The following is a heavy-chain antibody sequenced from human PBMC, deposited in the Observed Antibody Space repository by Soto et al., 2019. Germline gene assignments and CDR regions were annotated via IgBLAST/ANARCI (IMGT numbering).Heavy chain of an antibody. V-gene: IGHV4-38-2*01. D-gene: IGHD1-26*01. Sequence: SETLSLTCDVSSSPRAAGQYWGWIRPPPGKGLEWLGCFHESAPTYYRPSLKSRLAISVDLSRGQVSLSLVSVTAADTARYYCINSRRLSRADSCGRGFGVRASS. CDR1: SSPRAAGQY. J-gene: IGHJ5*02. CDR2: FHESAPT. CDR3: INSRRLSRADS.